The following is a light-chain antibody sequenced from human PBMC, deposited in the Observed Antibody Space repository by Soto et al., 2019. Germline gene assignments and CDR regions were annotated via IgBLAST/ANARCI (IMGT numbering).Light chain of an antibody. V-gene: IGLV2-8*01. CDR3: SSYAGSTRDV. Sequence: QSVLTQPPSASGSPGQSVTISCTGTSSDVGGYNYVSRYQQHPDKAPKLMIYEVSKRPSGVPDRFSGSKSGNTASLTVSGLQAEDEADYYCSSYAGSTRDVFGTGTKVTVL. CDR1: SSDVGGYNY. J-gene: IGLJ1*01. CDR2: EVS.